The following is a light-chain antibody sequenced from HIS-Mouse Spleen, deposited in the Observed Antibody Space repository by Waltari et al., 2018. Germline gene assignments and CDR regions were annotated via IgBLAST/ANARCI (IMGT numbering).Light chain of an antibody. V-gene: IGLV2-11*01. Sequence: QSALTQPPSASGSPGQSVTISCTGTSSDVGGYNYVSWYQQHPGKAPKLMIYDVSKRPSGVPDRFSGSKSGNTASLTISGLQAEDEADYYCCSYAGSYTGVFGTGTKVTVL. CDR1: SSDVGGYNY. CDR2: DVS. J-gene: IGLJ1*01. CDR3: CSYAGSYTGV.